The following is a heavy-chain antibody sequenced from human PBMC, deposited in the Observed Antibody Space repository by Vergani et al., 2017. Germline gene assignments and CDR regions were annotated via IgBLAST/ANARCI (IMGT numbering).Heavy chain of an antibody. V-gene: IGHV4-59*01. Sequence: QVQLHESGPGLVKPSETLSLTCTVSGDSISPYFWTWIRQPPGQGLEWIGYISYSGGTNCAPSLKSRVSISLDSSKNQFSLQVNYVTPSDTAVYYCARGGWLVPDVWGQGTLVTVSS. CDR3: ARGGWLVPDV. D-gene: IGHD2-21*02. CDR1: GDSISPYF. J-gene: IGHJ4*02. CDR2: ISYSGGT.